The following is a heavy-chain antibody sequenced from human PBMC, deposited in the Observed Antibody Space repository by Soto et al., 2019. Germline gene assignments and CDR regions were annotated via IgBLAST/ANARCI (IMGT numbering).Heavy chain of an antibody. J-gene: IGHJ6*02. CDR2: MNPNSGNT. V-gene: IGHV1-8*01. Sequence: ASVKVSCKASGYTFTSYDINWVRQATGQGLGWMGWMNPNSGNTGYAQKFQGRVTMTRNTSISTAYMELSSLRSEDTAVYYCARQLRFLEWLLYADYYYGMDVWGQGTTVTVSS. CDR1: GYTFTSYD. D-gene: IGHD3-3*01. CDR3: ARQLRFLEWLLYADYYYGMDV.